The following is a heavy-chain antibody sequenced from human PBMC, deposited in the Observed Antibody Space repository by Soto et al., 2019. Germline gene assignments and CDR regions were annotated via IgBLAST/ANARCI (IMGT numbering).Heavy chain of an antibody. D-gene: IGHD2-21*01. J-gene: IGHJ4*02. CDR1: GYTFIHYY. Sequence: QVQLVQSGAEVKKPGASVKVSCKASGYTFIHYYIHWVRQAPGQGLEWMAIINPNGGSTNYAQKFRGRVTVTSDTSTTTVSMELNSLGSADTAVYFGARSLLQGDFWGQGTLVTVSS. CDR2: INPNGGST. CDR3: ARSLLQGDF. V-gene: IGHV1-46*01.